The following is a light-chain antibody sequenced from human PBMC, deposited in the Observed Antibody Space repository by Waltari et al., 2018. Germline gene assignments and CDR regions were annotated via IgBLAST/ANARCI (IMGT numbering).Light chain of an antibody. CDR1: SSNIGGNY. CDR2: RNN. V-gene: IGLV1-47*01. J-gene: IGLJ1*01. Sequence: QSVLTQPPSTSGTPGQRVTISCSGSSSNIGGNYVHWYQQLPGTAPKLLIYRNNRRPSGVHDRFSGSKSGTSASRAISGLRSEDEADYYCAAWDDSLSGYVLGIGTKIAVL. CDR3: AAWDDSLSGYV.